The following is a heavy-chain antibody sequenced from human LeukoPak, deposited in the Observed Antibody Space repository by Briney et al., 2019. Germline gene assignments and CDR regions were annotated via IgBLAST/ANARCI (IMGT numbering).Heavy chain of an antibody. D-gene: IGHD2-2*01. CDR1: GYTFTSYD. CDR3: ARALQLLDAFDI. J-gene: IGHJ3*02. V-gene: IGHV1-8*01. Sequence: ASVKVSCKASGYTFTSYDINWVRQATGQGLEWMGWMNPNSGNTGYAQKFQGRVTMTRNTSISTAYMELSSLRSEDTAVYYCARALQLLDAFDIWGRGRMVTVSS. CDR2: MNPNSGNT.